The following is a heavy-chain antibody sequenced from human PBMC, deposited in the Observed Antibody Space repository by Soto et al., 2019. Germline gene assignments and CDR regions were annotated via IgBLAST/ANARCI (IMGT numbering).Heavy chain of an antibody. CDR3: AHSPTDIVATIDYFDY. D-gene: IGHD5-12*01. Sequence: GSGPTLVNPTQTLTLTCTFSGFSLSTSGVGVGWIRQPPGKALEWLALIYWNDDKRYSPSLKSRLTITKDTSKNQVVLTMTNMDPVDTATYYCAHSPTDIVATIDYFDYWGQGTLVTVSS. V-gene: IGHV2-5*01. J-gene: IGHJ4*02. CDR1: GFSLSTSGVG. CDR2: IYWNDDK.